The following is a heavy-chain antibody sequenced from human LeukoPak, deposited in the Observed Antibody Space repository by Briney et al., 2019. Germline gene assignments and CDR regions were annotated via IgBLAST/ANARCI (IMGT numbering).Heavy chain of an antibody. CDR2: IYYSGST. J-gene: IGHJ5*02. CDR3: ARQYMVRGVITWFDP. CDR1: GGSISSYY. D-gene: IGHD3-10*01. Sequence: PSETLSLTCTVSGGSISSYYWSWIRQPPGKGLEWIGYIYYSGSTNYNPSLKSRVTISVDTSKNQFSLKLSSVTAADTAVYYCARQYMVRGVITWFDPWGQGTLVTASS. V-gene: IGHV4-59*01.